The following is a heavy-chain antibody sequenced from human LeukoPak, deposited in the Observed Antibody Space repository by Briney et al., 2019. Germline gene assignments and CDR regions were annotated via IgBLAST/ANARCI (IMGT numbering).Heavy chain of an antibody. CDR1: GYTLTELS. CDR3: AKGYYGSGSYGWFDY. CDR2: FDPEDGET. Sequence: GASVKVSCKVSGYTLTELSMHWVRQAPGKGLEWMGGFDPEDGETIYAQKFQGRVTMTEDTSTDTAYMELSSLRAEDTAVYYCAKGYYGSGSYGWFDYWGQGTLVTVSS. V-gene: IGHV1-24*01. J-gene: IGHJ4*02. D-gene: IGHD3-10*01.